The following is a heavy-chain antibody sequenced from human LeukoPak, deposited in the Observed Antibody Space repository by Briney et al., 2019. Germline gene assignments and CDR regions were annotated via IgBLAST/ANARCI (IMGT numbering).Heavy chain of an antibody. CDR3: ARDYGDYANWFDP. V-gene: IGHV4-59*01. J-gene: IGHJ5*02. Sequence: PSETLSLTCTVSGGYLSNYYWIWIRQPPGKGLEWIGYIYYSGNTNYNPSLKSRVTISVDTSKNRFSLKLNSVTAADTAVYYCARDYGDYANWFDPWGQGTLVTVSS. D-gene: IGHD4-17*01. CDR2: IYYSGNT. CDR1: GGYLSNYY.